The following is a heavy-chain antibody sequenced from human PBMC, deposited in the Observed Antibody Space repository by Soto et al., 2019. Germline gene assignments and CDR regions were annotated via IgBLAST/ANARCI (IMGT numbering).Heavy chain of an antibody. D-gene: IGHD3-10*01. CDR2: IYWDDYK. Sequence: QITLKESGPTLVKPTQTLTLTCTFSGFSLTTTGVAVGWIRQPPGKALEWLALIYWDDYKWYSPSLKNKLTITNDTSKNLVVLTMTHMDPVDTATYFCAHSAFGVPCYFDYWGQGSLVTVSS. V-gene: IGHV2-5*02. CDR3: AHSAFGVPCYFDY. J-gene: IGHJ4*02. CDR1: GFSLTTTGVA.